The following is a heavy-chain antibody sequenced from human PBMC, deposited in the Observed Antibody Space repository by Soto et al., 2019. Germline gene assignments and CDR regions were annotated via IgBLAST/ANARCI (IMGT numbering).Heavy chain of an antibody. D-gene: IGHD3-9*01. CDR2: IDHSGST. J-gene: IGHJ5*02. V-gene: IGHV4-34*01. Sequence: LETLSLTCAVYGGSFSGYDWSWIRQPPGEGLEWIGEIDHSGSTNYNPSLKSRVTISVDTSKNQFSLKLSSVTAADTAVYYCARGGVLRYFDWLFNNWFDPWGQGTLVTVS. CDR1: GGSFSGYD. CDR3: ARGGVLRYFDWLFNNWFDP.